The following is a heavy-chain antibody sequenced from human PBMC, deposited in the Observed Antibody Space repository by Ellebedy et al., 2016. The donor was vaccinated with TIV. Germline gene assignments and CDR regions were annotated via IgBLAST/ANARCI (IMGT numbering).Heavy chain of an antibody. D-gene: IGHD5/OR15-5a*01. CDR3: ARALNHVDTVSTAPLDC. CDR2: IYYSGST. Sequence: MPSETLSLTCTVSDGPISSYYWSWIRQPPGKGLEWIGNIYYSGSTNYNPSLKSRVTMSVDTSKNQFSLKLSSVTAVDTAIYYCARALNHVDTVSTAPLDCWGQGTLVTVSS. V-gene: IGHV4-59*01. J-gene: IGHJ4*02. CDR1: DGPISSYY.